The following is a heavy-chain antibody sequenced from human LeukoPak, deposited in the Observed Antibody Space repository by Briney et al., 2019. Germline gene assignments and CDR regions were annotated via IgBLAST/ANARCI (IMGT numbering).Heavy chain of an antibody. CDR2: ISSYSGTT. V-gene: IGHV4-39*07. Sequence: KASETLSLTCTVSGGSISSSSYSWGWIRQPPGKGLEWIGSISSYSGTTYYNPSLKSRVTISVDTSKNQSSLKLSSVTAADTAVYYCARSPAFMRTAGTILFDPWGQGTLVTVSS. D-gene: IGHD6-19*01. CDR1: GGSISSSSYS. J-gene: IGHJ5*02. CDR3: ARSPAFMRTAGTILFDP.